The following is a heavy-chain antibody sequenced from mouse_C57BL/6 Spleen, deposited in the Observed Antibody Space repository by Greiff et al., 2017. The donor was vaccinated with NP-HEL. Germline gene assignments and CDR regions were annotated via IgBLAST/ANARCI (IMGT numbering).Heavy chain of an antibody. CDR2: IYPGSGST. V-gene: IGHV1-55*01. J-gene: IGHJ2*01. Sequence: QVQLQQPGAELVKPGASVKMSCKASGYTFTSYWITWVKQRPGQGLEWIGDIYPGSGSTNYNEKFKSKATLTVDTSSSTAYMQLSSLTSEDPAVYYCARGGQLRSPLDYWGQGTTLTVSS. D-gene: IGHD3-2*02. CDR1: GYTFTSYW. CDR3: ARGGQLRSPLDY.